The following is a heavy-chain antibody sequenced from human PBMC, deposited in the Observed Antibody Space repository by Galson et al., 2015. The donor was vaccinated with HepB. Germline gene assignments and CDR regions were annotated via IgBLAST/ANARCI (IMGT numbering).Heavy chain of an antibody. Sequence: SVKVSCKASGYTFTGYYTHWVRQAPGQGLEWMGIINPSGGSTSYAQKFQGRVTMTRDTSTSTVYMELSSLRSEDTAVYYCARGGSHGGLDYWGQGTLVTVSS. J-gene: IGHJ4*02. D-gene: IGHD3-10*01. CDR1: GYTFTGYY. V-gene: IGHV1-46*01. CDR2: INPSGGST. CDR3: ARGGSHGGLDY.